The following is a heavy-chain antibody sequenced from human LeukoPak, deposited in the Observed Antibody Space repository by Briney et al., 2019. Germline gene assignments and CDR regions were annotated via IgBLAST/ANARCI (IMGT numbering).Heavy chain of an antibody. J-gene: IGHJ4*02. V-gene: IGHV1-8*01. CDR3: ARGGFDSSGLPEYYFDF. Sequence: ASVKVSCKASGYTFTHYDINWVRQATGQGLEWMGWMNPNSGNTGYAQNFQGRVAMTRNTSISTAYMEMSSLRSEDTAVYYCARGGFDSSGLPEYYFDFWGQGTLVTVSS. CDR2: MNPNSGNT. D-gene: IGHD3-22*01. CDR1: GYTFTHYD.